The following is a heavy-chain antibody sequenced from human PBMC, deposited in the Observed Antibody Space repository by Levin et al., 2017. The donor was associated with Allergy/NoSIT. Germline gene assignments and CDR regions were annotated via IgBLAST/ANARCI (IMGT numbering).Heavy chain of an antibody. CDR3: AADHSSSLDAFDI. D-gene: IGHD6-13*01. J-gene: IGHJ3*02. Sequence: PGESLKISCKASGFTFANSAVQWVRQARGQRLEWIGWIVVSNSHTNYAQKFQEGVTITRDMSTNTAYMELSSLRSEDTAVYYCAADHSSSLDAFDIWGQGTMVTVSS. CDR1: GFTFANSA. V-gene: IGHV1-58*01. CDR2: IVVSNSHT.